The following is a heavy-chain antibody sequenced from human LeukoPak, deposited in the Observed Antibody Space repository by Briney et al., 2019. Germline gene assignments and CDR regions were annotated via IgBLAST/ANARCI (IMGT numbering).Heavy chain of an antibody. CDR1: GFTFSSYG. CDR3: ARGKNEWHQVVNYYFDY. Sequence: PGGSLRLSCAASGFTFSSYGMHWVRQAPGKGLEWVAVISYDGSNKYYADSVKGRFTISRDNSKNTLYLQLNSLRVEDAAVYYCARGKNEWHQVVNYYFDYWGQGTLVTVSS. V-gene: IGHV3-30*03. CDR2: ISYDGSNK. D-gene: IGHD4-23*01. J-gene: IGHJ4*02.